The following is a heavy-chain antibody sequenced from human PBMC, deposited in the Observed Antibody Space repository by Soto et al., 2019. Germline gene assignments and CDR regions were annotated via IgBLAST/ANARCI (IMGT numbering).Heavy chain of an antibody. D-gene: IGHD3-16*02. CDR1: GYSFTSYW. Sequence: EVQLVQSGAEVKKPGESLQISCKGSGYSFTSYWIGWVRQMPGKGLEWMGIIYPGDSDTRYSPSFQGQVTISADKSISTAYLQWSSLKASDTAMYYCARPRITFGGVIGNGAFDIWGQGTMVTVSS. V-gene: IGHV5-51*03. CDR3: ARPRITFGGVIGNGAFDI. J-gene: IGHJ3*02. CDR2: IYPGDSDT.